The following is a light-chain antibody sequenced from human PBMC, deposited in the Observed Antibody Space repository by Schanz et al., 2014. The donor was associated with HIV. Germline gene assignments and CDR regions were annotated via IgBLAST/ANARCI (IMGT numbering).Light chain of an antibody. V-gene: IGLV1-47*01. J-gene: IGLJ2*01. CDR1: SSNIGSNY. CDR3: GTWDSSLTAVV. CDR2: RNN. Sequence: QSVLTQPPSASGTPGQRVTISCSGSSSNIGSNYVYWYQQLPGTAPKLLIYRNNQRPSGVPDRFSGSKSGTSVTLGITGLQTGDEADYFCGTWDSSLTAVVFGGGTKVTVL.